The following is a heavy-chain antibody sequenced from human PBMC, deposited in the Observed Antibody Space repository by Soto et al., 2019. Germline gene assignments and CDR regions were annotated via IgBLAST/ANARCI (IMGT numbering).Heavy chain of an antibody. Sequence: PSETLSLTCTVSGGSISSSSYYWGWIRQPPGKGLEWIGSIYYSGSTYYNPSLKSRVTISVDTSKNQFSLKLSSVTAADTAVYYCARHGFDSSGYYSGPWYFDLWGRGTLVTVS. J-gene: IGHJ2*01. CDR2: IYYSGST. V-gene: IGHV4-39*01. D-gene: IGHD3-22*01. CDR1: GGSISSSSYY. CDR3: ARHGFDSSGYYSGPWYFDL.